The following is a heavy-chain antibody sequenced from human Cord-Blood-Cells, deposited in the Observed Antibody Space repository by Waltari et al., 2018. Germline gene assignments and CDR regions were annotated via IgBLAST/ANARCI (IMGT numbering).Heavy chain of an antibody. CDR2: IYHSGGP. V-gene: IGHV4-4*02. J-gene: IGHJ3*02. CDR3: ARFKGAARPCAFDI. CDR1: GGSISSSNW. D-gene: IGHD6-6*01. Sequence: QVQLQESGPGLVKPSGTLSLTCAVSGGSISSSNWWSWVRQPPGKGLEWIGEIYHSGGPNHNPALKSRVTISVDKSKNQFSLKLSAVTAADTAGYYCARFKGAARPCAFDIWGQGTMVTVSS.